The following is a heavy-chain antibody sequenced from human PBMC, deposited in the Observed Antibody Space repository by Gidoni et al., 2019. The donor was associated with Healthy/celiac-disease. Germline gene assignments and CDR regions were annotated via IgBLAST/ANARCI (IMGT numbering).Heavy chain of an antibody. CDR1: GFTFSRYA. V-gene: IGHV3-30-3*01. CDR3: ARDGYDILYYFDY. Sequence: QGQLVESGGGVVQPGRSLRRSCAASGFTFSRYAMHWVRQAPGLGLEWVAVLSYDGSNQYYADSVKGRFTISRDNSKNTLYLQMNSLRAEDTAVYYCARDGYDILYYFDYWGQGTLVTVSS. J-gene: IGHJ4*02. D-gene: IGHD3-9*01. CDR2: LSYDGSNQ.